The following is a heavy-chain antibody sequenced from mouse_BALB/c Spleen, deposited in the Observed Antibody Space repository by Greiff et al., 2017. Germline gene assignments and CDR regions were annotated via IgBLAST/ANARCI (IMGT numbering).Heavy chain of an antibody. J-gene: IGHJ3*01. CDR1: GFNIKDTY. CDR3: ASPSGSSSWFAY. D-gene: IGHD1-1*01. Sequence: VQLKESGAEPVKPGASVKLSCTASGFNIKDTYMHWVKQRPEQGLEWIGRIDPANGNTKYDPKFQGKATITADTSSNTAYLQLSSLTSEDTAVYYCASPSGSSSWFAYWGQGTLVTVSA. V-gene: IGHV14-3*02. CDR2: IDPANGNT.